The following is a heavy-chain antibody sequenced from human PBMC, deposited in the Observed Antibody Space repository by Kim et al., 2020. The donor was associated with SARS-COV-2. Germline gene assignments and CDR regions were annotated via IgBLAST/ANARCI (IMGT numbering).Heavy chain of an antibody. D-gene: IGHD2-2*01. V-gene: IGHV1-69*13. CDR1: GGTFSSYA. Sequence: SVKVSCKASGGTFSSYAISWVRQAPGQGLEWMGGIIPIFCTANYAQKFQGRVTITADESTSTAYMELSSLRTEETAVYHCATEGLGYCSSTSCYYYYGMDVWGQGTTVTVSS. J-gene: IGHJ6*02. CDR3: ATEGLGYCSSTSCYYYYGMDV. CDR2: IIPIFCTA.